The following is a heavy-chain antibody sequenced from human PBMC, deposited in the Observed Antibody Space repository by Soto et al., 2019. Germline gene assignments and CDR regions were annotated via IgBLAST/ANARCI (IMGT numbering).Heavy chain of an antibody. J-gene: IGHJ5*02. CDR2: INPSGGST. CDR1: GYTFTSNW. Sequence: ASVKVSCKASGYTFTSNWIHWVRRAPGQGLEWMGIINPSGGSTYYAQKFQGRVMLTRDTSTSTVYMEVTSLTSEDTAVYYCARDHSISSSGAWWLDPWGQGTLVTVS. CDR3: ARDHSISSSGAWWLDP. V-gene: IGHV1-46*01. D-gene: IGHD6-13*01.